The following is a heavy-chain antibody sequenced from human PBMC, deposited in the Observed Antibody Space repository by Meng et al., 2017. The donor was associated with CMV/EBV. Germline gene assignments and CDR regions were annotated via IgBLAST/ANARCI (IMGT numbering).Heavy chain of an antibody. CDR1: GYTFTSYV. CDR2: ISAYNGNT. V-gene: IGHV1-18*01. D-gene: IGHD2-2*01. Sequence: AAAQVSCKASGYTFTSYVISWGRQAPGQGLEWMGWISAYNGNTNYAQKLQGRVTMTTDTTTSTAYMELRSLRSDDTAVYYCAREYCSSTSCYFYYGMDVWGQGTTVTVSS. CDR3: AREYCSSTSCYFYYGMDV. J-gene: IGHJ6*02.